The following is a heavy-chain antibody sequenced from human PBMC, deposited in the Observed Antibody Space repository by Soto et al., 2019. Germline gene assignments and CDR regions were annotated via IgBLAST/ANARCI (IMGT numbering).Heavy chain of an antibody. CDR2: ISPYNGDT. V-gene: IGHV1-18*01. CDR1: GYTVTSYG. D-gene: IGHD3-10*01. J-gene: IGHJ4*02. Sequence: QLVQSGAEVKRPGASVKVSCKGSGYTVTSYGITWVRQAPGQGLEWMGWISPYNGDTNSARELQGRFTLTSDTATTVYMELTDLRPDATAVYYCARGGRRVLDYWGQGTLVTVSS. CDR3: ARGGRRVLDY.